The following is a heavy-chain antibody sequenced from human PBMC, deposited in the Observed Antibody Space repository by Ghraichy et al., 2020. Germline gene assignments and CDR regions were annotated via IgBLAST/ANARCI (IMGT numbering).Heavy chain of an antibody. Sequence: GGSLRLSCAASGITFSSYAMIWVHQAPGKGLEWVSGISGSGGSTYYADSVKGRFPISRDNSKNTLFLQMNSLRAEDTAVFYCAKSGGYNLFDWYFDLWGRGTLVTVSS. CDR2: ISGSGGST. V-gene: IGHV3-23*01. CDR3: AKSGGYNLFDWYFDL. D-gene: IGHD5-24*01. CDR1: GITFSSYA. J-gene: IGHJ2*01.